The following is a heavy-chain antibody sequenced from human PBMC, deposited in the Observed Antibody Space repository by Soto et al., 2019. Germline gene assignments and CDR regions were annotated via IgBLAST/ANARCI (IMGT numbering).Heavy chain of an antibody. CDR2: IYTRGST. D-gene: IGHD1-26*01. V-gene: IGHV4-4*07. J-gene: IGHJ3*02. Sequence: KASETLSLTWTVSGGVIKNYYWSWIRQSAGKALEWIGRIYTRGSTKYSPSLKSRVTMSVDSSKNQFSLKLNSVSAADTAVYFCARDRLIVGAPDAFDIWGQGTMVTVSS. CDR3: ARDRLIVGAPDAFDI. CDR1: GGVIKNYY.